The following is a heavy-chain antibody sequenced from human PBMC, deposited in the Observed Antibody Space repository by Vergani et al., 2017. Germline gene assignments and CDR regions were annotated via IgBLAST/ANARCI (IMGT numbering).Heavy chain of an antibody. CDR3: ARMGGYDEGYAFRIGYFDS. D-gene: IGHD3-16*01. CDR2: IYSTGST. CDR1: GDSISSGVYY. V-gene: IGHV4-31*03. J-gene: IGHJ4*02. Sequence: QVQLQESGPGLVKPSQTLSLTCSVSGDSISSGVYYWNWILQHPGKGLEWIGYIYSTGSTHHNPSLRRRINMSVDTSKNKFSLKLNSVTAADTAMYYCARMGGYDEGYAFRIGYFDSWGPGILVTVSS.